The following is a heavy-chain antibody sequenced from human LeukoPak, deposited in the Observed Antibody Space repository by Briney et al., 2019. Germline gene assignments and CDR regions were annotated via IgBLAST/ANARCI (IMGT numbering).Heavy chain of an antibody. CDR1: GFTLSSHA. CDR3: ARDNLAAAGDDNFDF. D-gene: IGHD6-13*01. Sequence: GGSLRLSCAASGFTLSSHAMNWVRQAPGKGLEWVSYISISSSSVYYADSVKGRITISRDNAKNSLYLQMNSLRAEDTAMYYCARDNLAAAGDDNFDFWGQGTMVTVSS. CDR2: ISISSSSV. V-gene: IGHV3-48*04. J-gene: IGHJ3*01.